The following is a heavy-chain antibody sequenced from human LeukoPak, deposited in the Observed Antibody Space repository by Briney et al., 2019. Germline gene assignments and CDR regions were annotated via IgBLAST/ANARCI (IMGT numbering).Heavy chain of an antibody. CDR1: GFAFRNHA. CDR3: AKDPNRIIWNEGNWFDP. CDR2: LSGSGHRR. J-gene: IGHJ5*02. V-gene: IGHV3-23*01. Sequence: GGSLRLSCVASGFAFRNHAMNWVRQAPGKGLEWVSVLSGSGHRRYYADSVKGRFTISRDNSKNTLYLQMNSLRAEDTAVYYCAKDPNRIIWNEGNWFDPWGQGTLVTVSS. D-gene: IGHD1-1*01.